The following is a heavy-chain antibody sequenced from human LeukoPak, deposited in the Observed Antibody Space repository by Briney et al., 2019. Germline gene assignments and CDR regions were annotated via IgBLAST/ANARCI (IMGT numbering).Heavy chain of an antibody. CDR2: IYPGDSDT. D-gene: IGHD4-17*01. Sequence: GESLKISCKGSGYSFTSYWIGWVRQMPGKGLEWMGIIYPGDSDTRYSPSFQGQVTISADKSISTAYLQWSSLKASDTAMYYCARHPTVSGDYDRYLYYYYYGMDVWGQGTTVTVSS. V-gene: IGHV5-51*01. J-gene: IGHJ6*02. CDR3: ARHPTVSGDYDRYLYYYYYGMDV. CDR1: GYSFTSYW.